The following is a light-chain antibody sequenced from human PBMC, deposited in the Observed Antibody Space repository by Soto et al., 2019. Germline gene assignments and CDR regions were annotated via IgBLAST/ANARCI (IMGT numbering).Light chain of an antibody. CDR3: LQHYSWPWT. J-gene: IGKJ1*01. Sequence: EIVMTQSPDTLSVSPGERATLSCRASQSVSIDLAWYQQTPGQAPRLLIYGASTRATGVPPTFSGSASGTEFTLTINGLQSEDSGVYYCLQHYSWPWTFGQGTKVDI. V-gene: IGKV3-15*01. CDR2: GAS. CDR1: QSVSID.